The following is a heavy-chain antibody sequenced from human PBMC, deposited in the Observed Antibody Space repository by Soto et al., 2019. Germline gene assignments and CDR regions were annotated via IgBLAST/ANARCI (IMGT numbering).Heavy chain of an antibody. CDR1: GYTFTGYY. V-gene: IGHV1-46*01. Sequence: ASVKVSCKASGYTFTGYYRPWVRQPPGKGLEWMGIINPSGGSTSYAQKFQGRVTMTRDTSTSTVYMELSSLRSEDTAVYYCARESTAYYYDSSGYLGYWGQGTLVTVSS. J-gene: IGHJ4*02. D-gene: IGHD3-22*01. CDR2: INPSGGST. CDR3: ARESTAYYYDSSGYLGY.